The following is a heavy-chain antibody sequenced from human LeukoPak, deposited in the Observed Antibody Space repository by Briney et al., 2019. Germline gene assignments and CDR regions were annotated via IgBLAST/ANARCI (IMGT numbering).Heavy chain of an antibody. Sequence: SETLSLTCAVYGGSFSGYYWRWIRHPPGKRLELIGEINHSGSTSYNPSLKSRVTISVDTPKNQFSLKLSSVTAADTAVYYCARGRNYYYGSGSYFNWFDPWGQGTLVTVSS. D-gene: IGHD3-10*01. J-gene: IGHJ5*02. CDR1: GGSFSGYY. CDR2: INHSGST. CDR3: ARGRNYYYGSGSYFNWFDP. V-gene: IGHV4-34*01.